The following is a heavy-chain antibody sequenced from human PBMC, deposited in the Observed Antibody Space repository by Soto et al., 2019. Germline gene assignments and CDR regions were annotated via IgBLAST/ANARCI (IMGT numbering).Heavy chain of an antibody. CDR1: GFTFSSYS. J-gene: IGHJ4*02. CDR3: ARPGDYDFWSGYL. D-gene: IGHD3-3*01. Sequence: LRLSCAASGFTFSSYSMNWVRQAPGKGLEWVSSISSSSSYIYYADSVKGRFTISRGNAKNSLYLQMNSLRAEDTAVYYCARPGDYDFWSGYLWGQGTQVTVSS. CDR2: ISSSSSYI. V-gene: IGHV3-21*01.